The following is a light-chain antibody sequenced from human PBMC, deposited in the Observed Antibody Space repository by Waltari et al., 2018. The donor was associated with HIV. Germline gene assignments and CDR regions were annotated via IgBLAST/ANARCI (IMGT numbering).Light chain of an antibody. CDR3: STWDDSLNGWV. V-gene: IGLV1-36*01. J-gene: IGLJ3*02. CDR1: SSNIGNNA. Sequence: VLTQPPSVSEAPGQRVTISCSGSSSNIGNNAVNWYQQLPGKAPKLLIYYDDLLPSGVSDRFAGSKSGTSVSRAISGLQSEDEADYYCSTWDDSLNGWVFGGGTKLTVL. CDR2: YDD.